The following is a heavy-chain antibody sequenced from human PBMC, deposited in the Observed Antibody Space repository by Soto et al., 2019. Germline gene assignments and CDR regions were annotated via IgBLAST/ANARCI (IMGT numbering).Heavy chain of an antibody. CDR2: VFHTGTT. D-gene: IGHD6-19*01. CDR3: ARSAGWYAVHS. J-gene: IGHJ4*02. CDR1: GDSVSSPYW. Sequence: QVQLQESGPGLVKPSGTLSLTCAVSGDSVSSPYWWCWVRQPPGKGLEWIGEVFHTGTTSYNPSLSSRVTISMDKSNNQFSLDLSSVTAADTAVYYCARSAGWYAVHSWGPGTLVVVSS. V-gene: IGHV4-4*02.